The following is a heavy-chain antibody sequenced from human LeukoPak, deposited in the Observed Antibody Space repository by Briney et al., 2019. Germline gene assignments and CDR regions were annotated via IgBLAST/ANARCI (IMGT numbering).Heavy chain of an antibody. Sequence: ASVKVSCKASGYTFTSYDINWVRQATGQGLEWMGWMNPNSGNTGYAQKFQGRVTMTRNTSISTAYMELSSLRSEDTAVYYVARGPSYVVTFGGVINWFDPWGQGTLVTVSS. CDR3: ARGPSYVVTFGGVINWFDP. CDR1: GYTFTSYD. CDR2: MNPNSGNT. J-gene: IGHJ5*02. D-gene: IGHD3-16*01. V-gene: IGHV1-8*01.